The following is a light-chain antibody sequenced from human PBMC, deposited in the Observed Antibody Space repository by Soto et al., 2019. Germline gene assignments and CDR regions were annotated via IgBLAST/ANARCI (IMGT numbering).Light chain of an antibody. CDR1: QGISSY. CDR2: AAS. J-gene: IGKJ3*01. V-gene: IGKV1-9*01. Sequence: DIQMTQTQSFMTASVGDRVTITCRASQGISSYLAWYQQKPRKAPKLLIYAASTLQSGVPSRFSGSESGTEFTLTIRSLQPEDYATQYCQQLNSYPFTLGGETNVDIK. CDR3: QQLNSYPFT.